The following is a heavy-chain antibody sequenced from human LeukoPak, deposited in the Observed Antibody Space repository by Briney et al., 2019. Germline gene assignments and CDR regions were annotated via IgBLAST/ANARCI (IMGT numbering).Heavy chain of an antibody. D-gene: IGHD6-19*01. CDR1: GYTFTGYY. Sequence: ASVKVSCKASGYTFTGYYMHWVRQAPGQGLVWMGWINPNSGGTNYAQKFQGRVTMTRDTSISTAYMELSRLRSDDTAVYYCARPQQWLVYAFDIWGQGTMVTVSS. J-gene: IGHJ3*02. CDR2: INPNSGGT. V-gene: IGHV1-2*02. CDR3: ARPQQWLVYAFDI.